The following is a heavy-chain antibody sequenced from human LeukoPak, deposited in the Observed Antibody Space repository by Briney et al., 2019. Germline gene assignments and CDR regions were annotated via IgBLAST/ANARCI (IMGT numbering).Heavy chain of an antibody. J-gene: IGHJ4*02. CDR2: IIPIFCTA. D-gene: IGHD5-24*01. CDR3: ARSQGRDGYSI. V-gene: IGHV1-69*06. Sequence: ASVKLSCKASGGTFSSYAISWVRQAPGQGLEWMGGIIPIFCTANYAQKFQGRVTITADKSTSTAYMEPSSLRSEDTAVYYCARSQGRDGYSIWGQGTLVTVSS. CDR1: GGTFSSYA.